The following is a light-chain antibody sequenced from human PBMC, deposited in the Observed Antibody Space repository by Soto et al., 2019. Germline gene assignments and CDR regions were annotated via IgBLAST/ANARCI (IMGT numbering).Light chain of an antibody. CDR2: DAS. J-gene: IGKJ2*01. Sequence: EIVLTQSPATLSLSPGERATLSCSASQRVSSYLAWYQQKPGQAPRLLFYDASNRATGIPARFSGSGSGTDFSLTISSLEPEDFAVYYCQQRSNWPPYTFGQGTKLEIK. V-gene: IGKV3-11*01. CDR1: QRVSSY. CDR3: QQRSNWPPYT.